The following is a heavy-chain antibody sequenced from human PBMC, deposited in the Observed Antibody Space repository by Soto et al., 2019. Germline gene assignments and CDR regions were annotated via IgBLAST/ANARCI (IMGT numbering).Heavy chain of an antibody. V-gene: IGHV3-74*03. CDR1: GLTFRSYW. J-gene: IGHJ4*02. CDR2: INTDGSVA. D-gene: IGHD2-21*01. Sequence: SLRLSCAASGLTFRSYWMHWVRQAPGKGLVWVSRINTDGSVAMYVDSVKGRFTISRDNAKNTLFLHMNSLRAEDTAVYYCVRDMQLWRLDSWGQGTRVTVAS. CDR3: VRDMQLWRLDS.